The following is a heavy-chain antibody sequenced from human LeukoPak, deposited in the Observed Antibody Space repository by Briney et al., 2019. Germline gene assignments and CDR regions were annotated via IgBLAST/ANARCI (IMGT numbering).Heavy chain of an antibody. CDR3: ARERWFGELLHIDS. CDR2: TYYRSRWSN. CDR1: GDSVSSNSAA. J-gene: IGHJ4*02. Sequence: SQTLSLTCAISGDSVSSNSAAWNWIRQSPSRGLEWLGRTYYRSRWSNDYARSVRGRITINFDTSKNHFSLQLDSVTPDDTAIYFCARERWFGELLHIDSWGQGILVTVSS. V-gene: IGHV6-1*01. D-gene: IGHD3-10*01.